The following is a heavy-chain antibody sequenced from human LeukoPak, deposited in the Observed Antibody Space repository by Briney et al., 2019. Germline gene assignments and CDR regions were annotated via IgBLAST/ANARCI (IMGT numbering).Heavy chain of an antibody. CDR1: GGSISSGGYY. Sequence: PSETLSLTCTVSGGSISSGGYYWSWIRQHPGKGLEWIGYISYSGNTYYNPSLKSRLTISVDTSKNQFSLKLSSVTAADTAVYYCATVDLNFIRGVQDWGQGTLVTVSS. V-gene: IGHV4-31*03. D-gene: IGHD3-10*01. CDR3: ATVDLNFIRGVQD. J-gene: IGHJ4*02. CDR2: ISYSGNT.